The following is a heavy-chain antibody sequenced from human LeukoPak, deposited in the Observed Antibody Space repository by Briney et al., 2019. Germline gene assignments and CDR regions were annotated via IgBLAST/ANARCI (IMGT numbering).Heavy chain of an antibody. J-gene: IGHJ4*02. CDR3: ARVPRYCTTGVCYYFDY. D-gene: IGHD2-8*01. CDR2: MNHSGST. V-gene: IGHV4-34*01. Sequence: SETLSLTCAVYGGSFSDYYWSWIRQPPGKGLEWIGEMNHSGSTNYSPSLKSRVTISVDTSKNQFSLKLNSVTAADTAVYYCARVPRYCTTGVCYYFDYWGQGTLVTVSS. CDR1: GGSFSDYY.